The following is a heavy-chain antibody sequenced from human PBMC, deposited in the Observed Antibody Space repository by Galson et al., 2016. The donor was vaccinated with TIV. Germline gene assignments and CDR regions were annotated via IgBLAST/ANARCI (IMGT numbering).Heavy chain of an antibody. CDR2: VRYDGSHK. J-gene: IGHJ6*02. V-gene: IGHV3-30*02. CDR1: GFTFSTYV. D-gene: IGHD3-3*01. CDR3: AKGMAIFGVIPPWGGMDV. Sequence: SLRISCAASGFTFSTYVMHWVRQAPGKGLEWVAFVRYDGSHKNYADSVKGRFTISRDNSKYTLYMQMNSLRAEDTAVYYCAKGMAIFGVIPPWGGMDVWGQGTTVTVSS.